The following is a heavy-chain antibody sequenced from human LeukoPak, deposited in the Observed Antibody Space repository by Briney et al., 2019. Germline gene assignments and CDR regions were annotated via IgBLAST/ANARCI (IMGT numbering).Heavy chain of an antibody. J-gene: IGHJ5*02. CDR2: INHSGST. D-gene: IGHD2-15*01. Sequence: SETLSLTCAVYGGSFSGYYWSWIRQPPGKGLEWIGEINHSGSTNYNPSLKSRVTISVDTSKNQFSLKLSSVTAADTAVYYCARVVVVAAKANWFDPWGQEPWSPSPQ. CDR1: GGSFSGYY. V-gene: IGHV4-34*01. CDR3: ARVVVVAAKANWFDP.